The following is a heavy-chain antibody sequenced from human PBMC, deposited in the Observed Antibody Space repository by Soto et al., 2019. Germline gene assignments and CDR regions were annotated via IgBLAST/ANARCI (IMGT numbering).Heavy chain of an antibody. J-gene: IGHJ5*02. V-gene: IGHV1-2*02. D-gene: IGHD2-2*02. CDR3: ARNRDIVVVPAAIFLPCSWRFDP. Sequence: SVKVSCKSSGYPLTCYYMHCVRQAPGQGLEWRGWINPNSGGTNYAQKFQGRVTMTRDTSISTAYMELSRLRSEDTAVYYCARNRDIVVVPAAIFLPCSWRFDPWGQGTLVTVSS. CDR2: INPNSGGT. CDR1: GYPLTCYY.